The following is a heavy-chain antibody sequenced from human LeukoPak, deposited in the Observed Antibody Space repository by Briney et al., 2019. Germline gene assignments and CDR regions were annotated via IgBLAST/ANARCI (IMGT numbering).Heavy chain of an antibody. CDR2: INGDETTT. Sequence: GGSLRLSCAASGFTFNNYWMHWVRQAPGKGLVWVSRINGDETTTIYADSVKGRFTISRDNAKNTLYLQMNSLRAEDTAVYYCTREAYNSGDRYFDYWGQGTQVSVSS. J-gene: IGHJ4*02. CDR3: TREAYNSGDRYFDY. CDR1: GFTFNNYW. D-gene: IGHD1-1*01. V-gene: IGHV3-74*01.